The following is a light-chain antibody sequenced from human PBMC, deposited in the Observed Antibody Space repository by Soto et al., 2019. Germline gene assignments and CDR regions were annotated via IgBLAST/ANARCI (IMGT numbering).Light chain of an antibody. J-gene: IGLJ3*02. CDR2: EGS. V-gene: IGLV2-23*01. CDR3: CSYVGSSTWV. Sequence: QSALTQPASVSGSPGQSITISCTGTSSDVGSYNLVSWYQQHPGKAPKFMIYEGSKRPSGVSNRFSGSKSGNTASLTISGLQAEDEADYYCCSYVGSSTWVFGGGTKLTVL. CDR1: SSDVGSYNL.